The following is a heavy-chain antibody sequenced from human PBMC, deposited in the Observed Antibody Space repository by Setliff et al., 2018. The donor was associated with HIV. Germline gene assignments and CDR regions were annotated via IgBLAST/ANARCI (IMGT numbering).Heavy chain of an antibody. J-gene: IGHJ2*01. Sequence: SETLSLTCAVYGGSLSGYYWSWVRQSPGRGLEWIGEINQSGNANFNPSLKSRLIISVDTSKSQFSLKLTSVTAADTALYYCAREGGQGYSGSGSFYHRNFDLWGRGTLVTVSS. CDR1: GGSLSGYY. CDR2: INQSGNA. CDR3: AREGGQGYSGSGSFYHRNFDL. V-gene: IGHV4-34*01. D-gene: IGHD3-10*01.